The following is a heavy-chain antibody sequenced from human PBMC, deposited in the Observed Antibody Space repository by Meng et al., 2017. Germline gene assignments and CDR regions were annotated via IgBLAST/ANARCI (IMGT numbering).Heavy chain of an antibody. Sequence: VQLGESGGGLVQPGGSLRLSCTASGFTFRNYWMHWVRQAPGKGLVWVSRIKPDGTMTVYADSVKGRFTISRDNAKNTLYLQMNSLRSDDTAVYYCARSDWFDPWGQGTLVTVSS. CDR2: IKPDGTMT. CDR1: GFTFRNYW. V-gene: IGHV3-74*01. CDR3: ARSDWFDP. J-gene: IGHJ5*02.